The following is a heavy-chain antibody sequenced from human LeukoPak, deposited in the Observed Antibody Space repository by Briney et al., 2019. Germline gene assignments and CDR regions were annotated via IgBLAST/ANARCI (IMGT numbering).Heavy chain of an antibody. CDR1: GGSISSSSYY. CDR3: ARHSSWYGSWFDP. D-gene: IGHD6-19*01. CDR2: IYYSGST. Sequence: SETLSLTCSVSGGSISSSSYYWGWIRQPPGKGLEWIGSIYYSGSTYYNPSLMSRVTISVDTSKNQFSLKLSSVTAADTAVYYCARHSSWYGSWFDPWGQGTLVTVSS. J-gene: IGHJ5*02. V-gene: IGHV4-39*01.